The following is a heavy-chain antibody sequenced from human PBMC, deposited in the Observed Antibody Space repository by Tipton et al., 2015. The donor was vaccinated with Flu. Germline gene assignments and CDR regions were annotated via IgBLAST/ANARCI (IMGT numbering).Heavy chain of an antibody. CDR1: GFTFSSYG. D-gene: IGHD3-16*01. CDR3: AREGGGFDY. V-gene: IGHV3-33*01. CDR2: IWYDGSNK. Sequence: AASGFTFSSYGMHWVRQAPGKGLEWVAVIWYDGSNKYYADSVKGRFTISRDNSKNTLYLQMNSLRAEDTAVYYCAREGGGFDYWGQGTLVTVSS. J-gene: IGHJ4*02.